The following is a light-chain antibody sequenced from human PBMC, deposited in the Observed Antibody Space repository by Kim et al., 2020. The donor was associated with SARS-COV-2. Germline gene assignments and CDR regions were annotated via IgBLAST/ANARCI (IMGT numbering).Light chain of an antibody. J-gene: IGLJ2*01. V-gene: IGLV3-19*01. CDR1: SPRTYY. CDR2: GKN. CDR3: HSRDNSGDHVL. Sequence: ALGQTVTITCQGDSPRTYYATWYQQRPGQAPIVVIYGKNKRPSGIPVRFSGSSSGNTASLTVTGAQAVDEADYYCHSRDNSGDHVLFGGGTQLTVL.